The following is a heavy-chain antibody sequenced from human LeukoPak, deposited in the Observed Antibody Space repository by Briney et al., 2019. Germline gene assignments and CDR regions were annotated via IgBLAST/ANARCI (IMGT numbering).Heavy chain of an antibody. CDR2: FDSDGSST. V-gene: IGHV3-74*01. J-gene: IGHJ3*02. Sequence: GGSLRLSCAVSGFTLTSDKMHWVRQAQGKGLVWVSRFDSDGSSTTYANSVRGRFTSSRDNAKNTLYLQMNGLRAEDTAVYYCARGSSNWNNAFDIWGQGTMVIVSS. CDR1: GFTLTSDK. CDR3: ARGSSNWNNAFDI. D-gene: IGHD1-1*01.